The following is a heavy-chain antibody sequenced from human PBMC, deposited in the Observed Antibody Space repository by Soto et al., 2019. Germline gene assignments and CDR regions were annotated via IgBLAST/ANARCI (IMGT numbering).Heavy chain of an antibody. V-gene: IGHV1-8*01. CDR1: GYTFTSYD. J-gene: IGHJ3*02. CDR3: ARGINYYASGDDAFDI. Sequence: QVQLVQSGAEVKKPGASVKVSCKASGYTFTSYDINWVRQATGQGLEWMGWMNPNSGNTGYAQKCKGRVTMTRNTSISTAYMELSSLRSEDTAVYYCARGINYYASGDDAFDIWGQGTMVTVSS. D-gene: IGHD3-10*01. CDR2: MNPNSGNT.